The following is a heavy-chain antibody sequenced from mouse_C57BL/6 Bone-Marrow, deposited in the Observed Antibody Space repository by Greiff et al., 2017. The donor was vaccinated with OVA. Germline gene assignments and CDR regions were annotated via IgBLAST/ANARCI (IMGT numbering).Heavy chain of an antibody. Sequence: EVKVEESGGGLVKPGGSLKLSCAASGFTFSSYAMSWVRQTPEKRLEWVATISDGGSYTYYPDNVKGRFTISRDNAKNNLYLQMSHLKSEDTAMYYCARALYYYGIPFAYWGQGTLVTVSA. D-gene: IGHD1-1*01. V-gene: IGHV5-4*03. CDR3: ARALYYYGIPFAY. CDR2: ISDGGSYT. J-gene: IGHJ3*01. CDR1: GFTFSSYA.